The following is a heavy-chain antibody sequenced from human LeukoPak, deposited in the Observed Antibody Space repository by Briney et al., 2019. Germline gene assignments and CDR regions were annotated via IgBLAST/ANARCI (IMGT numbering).Heavy chain of an antibody. V-gene: IGHV4-4*07. J-gene: IGHJ6*03. D-gene: IGHD5-12*01. Sequence: SETLSLTCTVSGGSISSYYWSWIRQPAGKGLEWIGRIYTSGSTNYNPSLKSRVTMSVDTSKNQFSLKLSSVTAADTAVYYCARGIYSGYDLSYYYYMDVWGKGTTVTVSS. CDR1: GGSISSYY. CDR2: IYTSGST. CDR3: ARGIYSGYDLSYYYYMDV.